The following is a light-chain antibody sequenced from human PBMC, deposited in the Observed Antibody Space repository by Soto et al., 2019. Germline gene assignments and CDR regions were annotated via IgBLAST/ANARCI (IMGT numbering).Light chain of an antibody. V-gene: IGKV3-20*01. J-gene: IGKJ3*01. CDR1: QSVSDSS. Sequence: EIVLTQFPGTLSLSPGERATLSCRASQSVSDSSLAWYQQKVGRAPRVLIYGASSRATGIPDRFSGSGSGTDFTLTISRLEPEDFAVYYCHQYGSSPLTFGPGTKVDIK. CDR3: HQYGSSPLT. CDR2: GAS.